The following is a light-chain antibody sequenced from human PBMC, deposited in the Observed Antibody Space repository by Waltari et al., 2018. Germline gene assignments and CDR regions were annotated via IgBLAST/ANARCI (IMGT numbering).Light chain of an antibody. CDR3: QHYVRLPAT. CDR1: QSVGRS. CDR2: DAS. Sequence: EIVLTQSPGTLSLSPGERSTLACRPSQSVGRSLAWYQQKPGQAPRLLIYDASRRATGIPDRFSGSGSGTDFSLTISRLEPEDFEVYYCQHYVRLPATFGQGTKVEI. V-gene: IGKV3-20*01. J-gene: IGKJ1*01.